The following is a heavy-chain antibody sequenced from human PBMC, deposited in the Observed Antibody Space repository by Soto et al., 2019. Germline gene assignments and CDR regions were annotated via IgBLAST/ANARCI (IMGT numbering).Heavy chain of an antibody. Sequence: VQLQESGPGLVKPSETLSLTCTVSGGSISTYYWSWIRQPPGKGLEWLGYIYYTGSTKYNPSLKSRVTISMDTSKNHFALKLSSVTAADTAVYYCARALVTGTTGSLDWFDPWGQGTVVTVSS. D-gene: IGHD1-20*01. CDR2: IYYTGST. J-gene: IGHJ5*02. CDR3: ARALVTGTTGSLDWFDP. V-gene: IGHV4-59*01. CDR1: GGSISTYY.